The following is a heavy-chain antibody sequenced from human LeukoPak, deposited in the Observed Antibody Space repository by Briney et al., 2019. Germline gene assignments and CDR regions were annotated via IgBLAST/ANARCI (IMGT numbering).Heavy chain of an antibody. V-gene: IGHV1-18*01. D-gene: IGHD3-10*01. CDR1: GDGFASKC. J-gene: IGHJ4*02. Sequence: VADRLSLEARGDGFASKCRCWVRHAPGQGLEWMGWISAYNGNTNYAQKLQGRVTMTTDTSTSTAYMELRSLRSDDTAVYYCARWVVRGAMYYFDYWGQGTLVTVSS. CDR3: ARWVVRGAMYYFDY. CDR2: ISAYNGNT.